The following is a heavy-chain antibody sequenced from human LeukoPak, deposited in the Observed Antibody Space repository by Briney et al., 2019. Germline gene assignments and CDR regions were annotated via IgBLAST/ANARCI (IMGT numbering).Heavy chain of an antibody. CDR2: ISYDGSNK. J-gene: IGHJ4*02. CDR3: ARDGSSSRGGLNYYDY. V-gene: IGHV3-30-3*01. D-gene: IGHD6-6*01. Sequence: SGGSLRLSCAASGFTFSSYAMHWVRQAPGKGLEWVAVISYDGSNKYYADSVKGRFTISRDNSKNTLYLQMNSLRAEDTAVYYCARDGSSSRGGLNYYDYWGQGTLVTVSS. CDR1: GFTFSSYA.